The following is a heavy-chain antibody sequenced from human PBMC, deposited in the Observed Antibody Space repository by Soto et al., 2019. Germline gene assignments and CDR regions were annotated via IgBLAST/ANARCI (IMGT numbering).Heavy chain of an antibody. D-gene: IGHD1-26*01. CDR3: ASAYGIVGAFDY. Sequence: PGGSLRLSCAASGFTFSSYWMSWVRQAPGKGLEWVANIKQDGSEKYYVDSVKGRFTISRDNSKNTLYLQMNSLRAEDTAVYYCASAYGIVGAFDYWGQGTLVTVSS. J-gene: IGHJ4*02. V-gene: IGHV3-7*01. CDR1: GFTFSSYW. CDR2: IKQDGSEK.